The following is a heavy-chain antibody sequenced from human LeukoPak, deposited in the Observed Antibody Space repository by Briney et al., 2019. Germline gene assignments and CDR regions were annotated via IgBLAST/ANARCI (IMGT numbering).Heavy chain of an antibody. D-gene: IGHD2-8*01. CDR2: INPSGGST. J-gene: IGHJ5*02. Sequence: GASVKVSCKASGYTFTSHYIHWVRQAPGQGLEWMGIINPSGGSTSYAQMFQGRVTMTRDTSTSTVYMELSSLRSEDTAVYYCARDRGVNTYWFDPWGQGTLVTVSS. CDR3: ARDRGVNTYWFDP. V-gene: IGHV1-46*01. CDR1: GYTFTSHY.